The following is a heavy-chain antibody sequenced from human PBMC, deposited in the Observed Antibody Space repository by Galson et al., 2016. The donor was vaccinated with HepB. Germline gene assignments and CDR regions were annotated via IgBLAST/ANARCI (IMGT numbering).Heavy chain of an antibody. J-gene: IGHJ5*02. CDR3: AKGRAPGVVDWFDP. Sequence: SLRLSCAASGFTFSSYAMMWVRQAPGKGLEWDSTTTGSGFGPFYADSVRGRFSASRDNSKNTMSLQMFSLTVEDTAVYYCAKGRAPGVVDWFDPWGQGTLVTVSS. V-gene: IGHV3-23*01. CDR1: GFTFSSYA. D-gene: IGHD2-2*01. CDR2: TTGSGFGP.